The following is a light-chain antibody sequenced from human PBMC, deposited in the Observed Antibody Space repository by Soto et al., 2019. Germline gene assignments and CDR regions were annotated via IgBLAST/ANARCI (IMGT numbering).Light chain of an antibody. V-gene: IGKV3-11*01. CDR1: QSVGRH. CDR2: DAS. CDR3: QQRSNWPPT. Sequence: ILLTQSPATLSVSVGDRVTLXXRASQSVGRHLNWYRQKPGQAPRXVIYDASTRATGIPARFSGSGSGTDFTLTISSLEPEDFAVYYCQQRSNWPPTFGQGTRLEIK. J-gene: IGKJ5*01.